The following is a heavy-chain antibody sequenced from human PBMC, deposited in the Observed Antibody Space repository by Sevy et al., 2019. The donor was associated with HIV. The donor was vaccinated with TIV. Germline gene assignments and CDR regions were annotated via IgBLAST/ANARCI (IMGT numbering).Heavy chain of an antibody. V-gene: IGHV4-61*02. CDR2: IYTSGST. Sequence: SETLSLTCTVSGGSISSGSYYWSWIRQPAGKGLEWIGRIYTSGSTNYNPSLKSRVTMSVDTSKNQLSLKLSSVTAAETAVYYCARDRYYYDSSGYYQYYFDYWGQGTLVTVSS. CDR3: ARDRYYYDSSGYYQYYFDY. D-gene: IGHD3-22*01. CDR1: GGSISSGSYY. J-gene: IGHJ4*02.